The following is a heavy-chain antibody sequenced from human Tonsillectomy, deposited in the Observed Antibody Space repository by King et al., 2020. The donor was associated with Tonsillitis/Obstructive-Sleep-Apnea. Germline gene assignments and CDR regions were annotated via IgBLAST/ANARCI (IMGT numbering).Heavy chain of an antibody. V-gene: IGHV3-43*01. D-gene: IGHD6-6*01. Sequence: VQLVESGGVVVQPGGSLRLSCAASGFTFDDYTMHWVRQAPGKGLEWVSLISWDGGSTYYADSVKGRFTISRDNSKNSLYLQMNSLRTEDTALYYCAKDSIAAPGGYMDVWGKGTTVTFSS. CDR2: ISWDGGST. CDR1: GFTFDDYT. CDR3: AKDSIAAPGGYMDV. J-gene: IGHJ6*03.